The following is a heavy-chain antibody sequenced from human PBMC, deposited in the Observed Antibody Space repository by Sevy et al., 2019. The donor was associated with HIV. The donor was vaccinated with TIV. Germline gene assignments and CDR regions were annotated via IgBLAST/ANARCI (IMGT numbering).Heavy chain of an antibody. CDR2: ISSSSSYI. V-gene: IGHV3-21*01. CDR1: GFTFTTYT. J-gene: IGHJ4*02. D-gene: IGHD3-9*01. Sequence: GGSLRLSCAASGFTFTTYTMNWVRQAPGKGLEWVSSISSSSSYIYYADSVKGRFTISRVNAKNSLYLQINSLRAEDTAVYYCAREEGVLRYFDWGQGTLVTVSS. CDR3: AREEGVLRYFD.